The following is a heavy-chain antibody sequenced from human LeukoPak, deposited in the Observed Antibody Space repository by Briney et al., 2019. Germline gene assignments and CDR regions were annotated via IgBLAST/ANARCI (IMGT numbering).Heavy chain of an antibody. CDR3: ARESADGEALDY. Sequence: PSETLSLTCTVSGGSISSYYWSWLRQPPGKGLEWIGYIYYSGSTNYNPSLKSRVTISVDTSKNQFSLKLSSVTAADTAVYYCARESADGEALDYWGQGTLVTVSS. CDR2: IYYSGST. CDR1: GGSISSYY. V-gene: IGHV4-59*01. J-gene: IGHJ4*02.